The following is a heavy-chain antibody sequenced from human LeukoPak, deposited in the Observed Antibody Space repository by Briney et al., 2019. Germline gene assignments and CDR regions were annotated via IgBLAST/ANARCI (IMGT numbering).Heavy chain of an antibody. J-gene: IGHJ4*02. CDR2: AYYSGHT. D-gene: IGHD3-3*01. CDR1: GGSISDNY. V-gene: IGHV4-59*08. Sequence: SETLSLTCTVSGGSISDNYWSWIRQPPGKGLEWIGYAYYSGHTNYNSSLKSRVTMSLDTSKSQFSLRLSSVTAADTAVYYCARQPHYDFWSGQRDYWGQGTQVTVSS. CDR3: ARQPHYDFWSGQRDY.